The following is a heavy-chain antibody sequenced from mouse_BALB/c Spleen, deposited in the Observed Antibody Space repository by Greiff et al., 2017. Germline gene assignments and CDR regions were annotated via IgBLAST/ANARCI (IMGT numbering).Heavy chain of an antibody. CDR3: ARSNYYGSSYRYYFDY. J-gene: IGHJ2*01. D-gene: IGHD1-1*01. CDR2: ISSGSSTI. V-gene: IGHV5-17*02. Sequence: EVKVVESGGGLVQPGGSRKLSCAASGFTFSSFGMHWVRQAPEKGLEWVAYISSGSSTIYYADTVKGRFTISRDNPKNTLFLQMTSLRSEDTAMYYCARSNYYGSSYRYYFDYWGQGTTLTVSS. CDR1: GFTFSSFG.